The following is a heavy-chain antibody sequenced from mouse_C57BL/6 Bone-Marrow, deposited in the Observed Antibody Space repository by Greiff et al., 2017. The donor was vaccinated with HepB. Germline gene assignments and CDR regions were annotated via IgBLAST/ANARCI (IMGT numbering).Heavy chain of an antibody. Sequence: QVTLKESGPELVKPGASVKISCKASGYAFSSSWMNWVKQRPGKGLEWIGRIYPGDGDTNYNGKFKGKATLTADKSSSTAYMQLSSLTSEDSAVYFCARWYWEDYWGQGTSVTVSS. CDR2: IYPGDGDT. J-gene: IGHJ4*01. CDR3: ARWYWEDY. V-gene: IGHV1-82*01. D-gene: IGHD4-1*01. CDR1: GYAFSSSW.